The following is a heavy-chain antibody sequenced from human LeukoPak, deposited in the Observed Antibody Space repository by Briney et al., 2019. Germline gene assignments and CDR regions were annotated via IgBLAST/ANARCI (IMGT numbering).Heavy chain of an antibody. CDR1: GGSISSSNW. CDR3: ARDLSEGVYGSGSYFINWFDP. Sequence: PSETLSLTCAVSGGSISSSNWWSWVRQPPGKGLEWIGEIYHSGSTNYNPSLKSRVTISVDKSENQFSLKLSSVTAADTAVYYCARDLSEGVYGSGSYFINWFDPWGQGTLVTVSS. V-gene: IGHV4-4*02. D-gene: IGHD3-10*01. CDR2: IYHSGST. J-gene: IGHJ5*02.